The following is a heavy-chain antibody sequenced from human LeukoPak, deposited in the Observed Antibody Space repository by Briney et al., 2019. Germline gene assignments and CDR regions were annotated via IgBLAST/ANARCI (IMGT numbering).Heavy chain of an antibody. CDR3: ARQATRGVVVIASGAFDI. D-gene: IGHD2-21*01. CDR2: IYYSGST. Sequence: SETPSLTCTVSGGSISSSSYYWGWIRQPPGKGLEWIRSIYYSGSTYYNPSLKSRVTISVDTSKNQFSLKLSSVTAADTAVYYCARQATRGVVVIASGAFDIWGQGTMVTVSS. V-gene: IGHV4-39*01. J-gene: IGHJ3*02. CDR1: GGSISSSSYY.